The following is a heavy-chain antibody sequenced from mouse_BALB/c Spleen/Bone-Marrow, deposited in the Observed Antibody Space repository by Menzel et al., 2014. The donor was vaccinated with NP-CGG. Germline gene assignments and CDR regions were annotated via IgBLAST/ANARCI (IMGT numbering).Heavy chain of an antibody. D-gene: IGHD4-1*01. J-gene: IGHJ2*01. CDR3: TRGGNWEDFDY. Sequence: EVKLMESGGGLVQPGGSRKLSCAASGFTFSSFGVHWVRQAPEKGLEWIAYISSDSGAIFYADTVKGRFTISRDNPKNTLFLQMTSLRSEDTAIYFRTRGGNWEDFDYWGQGTTLTVSS. V-gene: IGHV5-17*02. CDR2: ISSDSGAI. CDR1: GFTFSSFG.